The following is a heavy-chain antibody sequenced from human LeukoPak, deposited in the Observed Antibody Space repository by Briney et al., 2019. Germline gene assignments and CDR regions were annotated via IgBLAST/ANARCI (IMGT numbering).Heavy chain of an antibody. CDR3: ARSRSGTQPSDY. V-gene: IGHV1-2*02. CDR2: INPNSGGT. J-gene: IGHJ4*02. D-gene: IGHD6-19*01. Sequence: ASVKVSCKASGYTFTGYYMHWVRQAPGQGVEWMGWINPNSGGTNYAQKFQARVTMTRDTSISTAYMELSRLRSDDTAVYYCARSRSGTQPSDYWGQGTLVTVSS. CDR1: GYTFTGYY.